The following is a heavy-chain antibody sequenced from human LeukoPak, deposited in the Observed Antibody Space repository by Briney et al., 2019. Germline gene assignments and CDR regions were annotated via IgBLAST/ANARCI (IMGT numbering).Heavy chain of an antibody. J-gene: IGHJ4*02. D-gene: IGHD1-26*01. CDR2: ISAYDGNT. CDR3: ARDIVGATSWFYPIDY. CDR1: GYTFTNYG. V-gene: IGHV1-18*01. Sequence: GASVKVSCKASGYTFTNYGISWVRQAPGQGLEWVGWISAYDGNTHYAQKFQGRVIMTTDTSTSTAYMELRSLRYDETAVYYCARDIVGATSWFYPIDYWGQGTLVTVSS.